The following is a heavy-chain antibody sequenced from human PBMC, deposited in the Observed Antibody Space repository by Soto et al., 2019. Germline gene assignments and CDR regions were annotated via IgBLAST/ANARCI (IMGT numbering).Heavy chain of an antibody. J-gene: IGHJ1*01. CDR2: IIPLFGKA. D-gene: IGHD2-21*01. CDR3: VRGSINRPDYFQS. Sequence: SVKASSKAPGGTFSTFSFHSVRQAPGQGLESMGEIIPLFGKANYAQKFQGRVTFSADRSTTTVFMEVNRLRSDDTAVYYCVRGSINRPDYFQSWGQGTVVTVSS. CDR1: GGTFSTFS. V-gene: IGHV1-69*06.